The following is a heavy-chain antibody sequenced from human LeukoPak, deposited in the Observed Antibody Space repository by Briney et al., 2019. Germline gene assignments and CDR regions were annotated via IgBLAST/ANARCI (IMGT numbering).Heavy chain of an antibody. D-gene: IGHD2-15*01. CDR2: INHSGST. V-gene: IGHV4-34*01. CDR3: ARETNYCSGGSCYSEGIDY. CDR1: GGSFSGYY. J-gene: IGHJ4*02. Sequence: SSETLSLTCAVYGGSFSGYYWSWIRQPPGKGLEWIGEINHSGSTNYNPSLKSRVTISVDTSKNQFSLKLSSVTAADTAVYYCARETNYCSGGSCYSEGIDYWGQGTLVTVSS.